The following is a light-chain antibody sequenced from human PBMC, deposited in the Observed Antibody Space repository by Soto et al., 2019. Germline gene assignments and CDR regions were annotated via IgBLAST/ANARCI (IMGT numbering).Light chain of an antibody. CDR1: SSNVGGFSY. CDR2: DVS. V-gene: IGLV2-14*01. CDR3: SSYTSSTTLGV. J-gene: IGLJ3*02. Sequence: QSALTQPASVSGSPGQSITISCIGTSSNVGGFSYVSWYQQHPGKAPKLMIYDVSNRPSGVSNRFSGSKSGNTASLTISGRQAEDEADYYCSSYTSSTTLGVFGGGTKLTVL.